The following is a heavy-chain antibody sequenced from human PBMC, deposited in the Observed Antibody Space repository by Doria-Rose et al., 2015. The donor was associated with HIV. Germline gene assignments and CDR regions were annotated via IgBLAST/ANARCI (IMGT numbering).Heavy chain of an antibody. CDR2: ISWDSGAI. CDR1: GFSFESYA. CDR3: AKAPIIGPKYYFYMDV. Sequence: VQLVESGGGLVQPGRSLRLSCVGSGFSFESYAMHWVRLAPGKGLEWVAGISWDSGAIGNADSVDSRLSIYRDNAKKSVYLEMRSLRPEDTAFYYCAKAPIIGPKYYFYMDVWGKGTSVTVSS. D-gene: IGHD3-3*01. V-gene: IGHV3-9*01. J-gene: IGHJ6*03.